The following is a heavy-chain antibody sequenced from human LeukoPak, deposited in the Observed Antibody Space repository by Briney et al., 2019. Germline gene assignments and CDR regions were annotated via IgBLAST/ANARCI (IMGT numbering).Heavy chain of an antibody. V-gene: IGHV3-74*01. CDR3: ARSRYSTSSGGFDY. D-gene: IGHD6-6*01. J-gene: IGHJ4*02. Sequence: GWSLRLSCAASGFTFRDFWMHWVRQAPGKGLVWVSRINSDGSNITYADSVKGRFTISRDNAKNTLYLQMNSLRGEDTAVYYCARSRYSTSSGGFDYWGQGILVTVSS. CDR2: INSDGSNI. CDR1: GFTFRDFW.